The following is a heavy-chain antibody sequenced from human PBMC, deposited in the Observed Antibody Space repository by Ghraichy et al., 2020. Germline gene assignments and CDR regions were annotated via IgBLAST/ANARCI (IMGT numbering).Heavy chain of an antibody. CDR1: GGSISSYY. J-gene: IGHJ6*02. CDR2: IYTSGST. CDR3: ASRIAAPSQGYYYYGMDV. V-gene: IGHV4-4*07. Sequence: SETLSLTCTVSGGSISSYYWSWIRQPAGKGLEWIGRIYTSGSTNYNPSLKSRVTMSVDTSKNQFSLKLSSVTAADTAVYYCASRIAAPSQGYYYYGMDVWGQGTTVTVSS. D-gene: IGHD6-13*01.